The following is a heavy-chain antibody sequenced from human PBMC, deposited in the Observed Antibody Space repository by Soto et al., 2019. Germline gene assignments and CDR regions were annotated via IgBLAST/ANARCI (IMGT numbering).Heavy chain of an antibody. CDR2: MNPNSGNT. D-gene: IGHD2-8*01. J-gene: IGHJ5*02. CDR3: ARGPRYCTNGVCFIWFDP. V-gene: IGHV1-8*01. CDR1: GCTFTSYD. Sequence: ASVKVSCKASGCTFTSYDINWVRQATGQGLEWMGWMNPNSGNTGYAQKFQGRVTMTRNTSISTAYMELSSLRSEDTAVYYCARGPRYCTNGVCFIWFDPWGQGTLVTVSS.